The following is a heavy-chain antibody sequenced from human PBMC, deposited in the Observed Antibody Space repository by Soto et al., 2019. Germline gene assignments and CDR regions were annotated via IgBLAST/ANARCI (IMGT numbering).Heavy chain of an antibody. CDR1: GGTFSSYA. J-gene: IGHJ6*02. CDR3: ASCIVGDSGYYYYGMDV. CDR2: IIPIFGTA. Sequence: QVQLVQSGAEVKKPGSSVKVSCKASGGTFSSYAISWVRQAPGQGLEWMGGIIPIFGTANYAQKFQGRVTITADESTSTADMELSSLRSEDTAVYYCASCIVGDSGYYYYGMDVWGQGTTVTVSS. D-gene: IGHD1-26*01. V-gene: IGHV1-69*01.